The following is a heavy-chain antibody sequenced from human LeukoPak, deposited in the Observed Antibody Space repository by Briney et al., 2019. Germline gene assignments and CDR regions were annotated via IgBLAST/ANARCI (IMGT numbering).Heavy chain of an antibody. V-gene: IGHV4-38-2*02. CDR3: ARGASWDFDL. Sequence: PSETLSLTCTVSGYSISSGYYWGWIRQPPGKGLEWIGSIYHSGSTYYNPSLKSRVTISVDTSKNQFSLKLSSVTAADTAVYYCARGASWDFDLWGRGTLVTVSS. CDR1: GYSISSGYY. J-gene: IGHJ2*01. CDR2: IYHSGST.